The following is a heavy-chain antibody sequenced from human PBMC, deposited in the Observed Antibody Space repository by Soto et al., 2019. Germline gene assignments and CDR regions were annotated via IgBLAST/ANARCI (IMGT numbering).Heavy chain of an antibody. CDR1: GDSVSSNSAA. J-gene: IGHJ3*02. Sequence: PSQTLSLTCAISGDSVSSNSAAWNWLRQSPSRGLKWLGRTYYRSKWYNDYAVSVKSRITINPDTPKNQFSLQLNSVIPEDTAVNYCSRDHNPDGFDIWGQGTMVTVSS. CDR2: TYYRSKWYN. CDR3: SRDHNPDGFDI. V-gene: IGHV6-1*01.